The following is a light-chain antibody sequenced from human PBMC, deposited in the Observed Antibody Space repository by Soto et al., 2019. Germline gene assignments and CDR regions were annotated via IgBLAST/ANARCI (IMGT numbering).Light chain of an antibody. J-gene: IGKJ1*01. CDR3: QQYNSPPWT. CDR2: DAS. CDR1: QSISTW. V-gene: IGKV1-5*01. Sequence: DIQVTQSPSTLSASVRDRVTLTCRASQSISTWLAWYQQKSGKAPNLLIYDASTLESGVPSRFSGSGSGTEFTLTISSLQHDDFATYYCQQYNSPPWTFGQGTKVDIK.